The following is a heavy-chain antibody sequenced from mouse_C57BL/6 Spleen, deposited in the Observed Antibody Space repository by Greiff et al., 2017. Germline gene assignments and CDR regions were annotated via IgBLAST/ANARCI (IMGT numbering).Heavy chain of an antibody. CDR1: GYAFGSSW. V-gene: IGHV1-82*01. Sequence: QVQLQQSGPELVKPGASVKISCKASGYAFGSSWMNWVKQRPGKGLEWIGRIYPGDGDTNYNGKFKGKATLTADKSSSTAYMQLSSLTSEDSAVYFCARVYGYDEDWFAYWGQGTLVTVSA. D-gene: IGHD2-2*01. J-gene: IGHJ3*01. CDR3: ARVYGYDEDWFAY. CDR2: IYPGDGDT.